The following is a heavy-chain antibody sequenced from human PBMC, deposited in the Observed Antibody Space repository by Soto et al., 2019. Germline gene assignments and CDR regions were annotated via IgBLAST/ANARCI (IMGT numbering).Heavy chain of an antibody. D-gene: IGHD3-22*01. V-gene: IGHV3-30*09. CDR1: GFTFNNYA. J-gene: IGHJ4*02. CDR2: ISYDGNNQ. Sequence: QVQLVESGGGVVQPGRSLRLSCAASGFTFNNYAMHWVRQAPGKGLEWVAVISYDGNNQYYADSVKGRFAISRDNSKNSLDLPKNSLRGEDNALYFCARDRLYYFDSRGYYNFEYWGQGSLVTVSS. CDR3: ARDRLYYFDSRGYYNFEY.